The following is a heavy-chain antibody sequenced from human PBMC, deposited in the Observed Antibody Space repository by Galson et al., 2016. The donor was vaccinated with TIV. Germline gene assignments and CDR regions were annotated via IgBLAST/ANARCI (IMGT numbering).Heavy chain of an antibody. Sequence: SLRLSCAASGFTFDDFNMTWVRQGPGRGLEWVSGVNWNGVCTSYADSVKGRFTISRDSAKNSLYLQMNSLGVEDTALYYCARVASCGGTRYYFDYWGQGTLVAVSS. J-gene: IGHJ4*02. V-gene: IGHV3-20*04. CDR2: VNWNGVCT. CDR3: ARVASCGGTRYYFDY. D-gene: IGHD2-21*01. CDR1: GFTFDDFN.